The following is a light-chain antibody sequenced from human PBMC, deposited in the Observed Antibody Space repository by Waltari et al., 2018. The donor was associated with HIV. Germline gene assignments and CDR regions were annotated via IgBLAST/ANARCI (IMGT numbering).Light chain of an antibody. J-gene: IGKJ2*01. CDR2: KAS. CDR3: QQYKSSPYT. CDR1: QTISRW. Sequence: DIQMNQSPSTLSASVGDRVTITCRASQTISRWLDWYQQKPGKAPKLLISKASTLESGVPSRFSGSGSGTEFTLTISSLQPDDFATYYCQQYKSSPYTFGQGTKLEIK. V-gene: IGKV1-5*03.